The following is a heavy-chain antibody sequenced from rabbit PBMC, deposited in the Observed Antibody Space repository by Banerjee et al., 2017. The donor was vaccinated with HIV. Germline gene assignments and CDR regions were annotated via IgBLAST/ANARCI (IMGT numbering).Heavy chain of an antibody. CDR3: ARDGASGYNFNL. J-gene: IGHJ4*01. CDR1: GFSFSNKYD. D-gene: IGHD1-1*01. V-gene: IGHV1S45*01. CDR2: IDTGSSGRT. Sequence: QQQLEESGGGLVKPEGSLTLTCTASGFSFSNKYDMCWVRQAPGKGLEWIACIDTGSSGRTYYASWAKGRFTISKTSSTTVTLRMTSLTAADTATYFCARDGASGYNFNLWGQGTLVTVS.